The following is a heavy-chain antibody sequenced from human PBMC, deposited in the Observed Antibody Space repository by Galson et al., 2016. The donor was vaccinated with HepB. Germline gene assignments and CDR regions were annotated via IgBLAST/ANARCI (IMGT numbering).Heavy chain of an antibody. CDR3: AKVLEHGRGDF. CDR1: GFTFSTYA. CDR2: ISGSGGGT. D-gene: IGHD3-3*01. Sequence: SLRLSCAASGFTFSTYAMSWVRQAPGKGLEWLSVISGSGGGTKYADSVKGRFTISRDNSKNTLYLQMNSLRAGDTAIYYCAKVLEHGRGDFWGQGTLVTVSS. V-gene: IGHV3-23*01. J-gene: IGHJ4*02.